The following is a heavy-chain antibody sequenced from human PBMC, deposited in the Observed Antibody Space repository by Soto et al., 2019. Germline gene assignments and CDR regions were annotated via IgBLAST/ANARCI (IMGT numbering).Heavy chain of an antibody. V-gene: IGHV3-23*01. CDR2: ISGSGGRS. CDR3: AKAYFVWSSEQPYYFDY. CDR1: GFTFSNYA. Sequence: EVQLLDSGGGLVQPGGSLRLSCAASGFTFSNYAMTWVRQVPGKGLEWVSGISGSGGRSYYADSVKGRFTISRDNSKSTLSLQMNGLRAEDTAVYYCAKAYFVWSSEQPYYFDYWGQGTLVTVSS. J-gene: IGHJ4*02. D-gene: IGHD3-16*01.